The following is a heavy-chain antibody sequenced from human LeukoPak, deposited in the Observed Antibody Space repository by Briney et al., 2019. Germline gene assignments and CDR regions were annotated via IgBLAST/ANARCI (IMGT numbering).Heavy chain of an antibody. J-gene: IGHJ6*03. Sequence: SETLSLTCTVSGGSISSSSYYWGWIRQPPGKGLEWIGSIYYSGSTYYNPSLKSRATISVDTSKNQFSLKLSSVTAADTAVYYCARSGYDSTYYYYMDVWGKGTTVTISS. CDR2: IYYSGST. D-gene: IGHD5-12*01. CDR3: ARSGYDSTYYYYMDV. CDR1: GGSISSSSYY. V-gene: IGHV4-39*07.